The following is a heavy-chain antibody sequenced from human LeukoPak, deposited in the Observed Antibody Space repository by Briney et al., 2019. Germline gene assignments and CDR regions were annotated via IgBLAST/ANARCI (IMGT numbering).Heavy chain of an antibody. V-gene: IGHV3-21*01. CDR1: GVAFSSYR. CDR2: ISSNGDYI. D-gene: IGHD3-22*01. CDR3: ARDNGENYHTAFDY. J-gene: IGHJ4*02. Sequence: PGGSLRLSCAASGVAFSSYRMNWVRQAPGKGLEWVSSISSNGDYIYYTDSVKGRFTMSRDNAKNSLYLQLSSLRAEDTAVYYCARDNGENYHTAFDYWGQGTLVTVSS.